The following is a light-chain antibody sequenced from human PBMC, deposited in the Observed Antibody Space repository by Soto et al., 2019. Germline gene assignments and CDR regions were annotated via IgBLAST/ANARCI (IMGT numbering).Light chain of an antibody. CDR3: QQSYNTPNT. V-gene: IGKV1-39*01. CDR1: QSINYY. CDR2: ATS. Sequence: DIQMTQSPSSLSASVGDRVTITCRASQSINYYLNWYQQKPGKAPKLLIYATSSLQSGVPSRFSGSGSGTESTLTISRLQPEDFATYYCQQSYNTPNTFGQGTKVEIK. J-gene: IGKJ2*01.